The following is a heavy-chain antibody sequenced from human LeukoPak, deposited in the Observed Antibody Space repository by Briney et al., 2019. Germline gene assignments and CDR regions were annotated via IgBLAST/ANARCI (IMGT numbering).Heavy chain of an antibody. V-gene: IGHV1-69*13. CDR2: IIPIFGTA. CDR3: ASAPVVPAATAPDYYFDY. CDR1: GGTFSSYA. J-gene: IGHJ4*02. Sequence: SVKVSCKASGGTFSSYAISWVRQAPGQGLEWMGGIIPIFGTANYAQKLQGRVTITADESTSTAYMELSSLRSEDTAVYYCASAPVVPAATAPDYYFDYWGQGTLVTVSS. D-gene: IGHD2-2*01.